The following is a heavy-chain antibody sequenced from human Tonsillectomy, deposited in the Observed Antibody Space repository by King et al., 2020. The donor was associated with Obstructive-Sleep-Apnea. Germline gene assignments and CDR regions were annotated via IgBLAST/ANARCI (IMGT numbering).Heavy chain of an antibody. CDR2: IVLGSGNT. J-gene: IGHJ5*02. CDR3: AADLNILTHLGPLAP. CDR1: GFTFASSG. V-gene: IGHV1-58*02. Sequence: QLVESGPEVKKPGTSVKVSCKASGFTFASSGMQWVRQARGRRLEWIGWIVLGSGNTNSAQRFHERVTFTRDMSTRTAYMELSSLRSEDTAVYYCAADLNILTHLGPLAPWGQGTLVTVSS. D-gene: IGHD3-9*01.